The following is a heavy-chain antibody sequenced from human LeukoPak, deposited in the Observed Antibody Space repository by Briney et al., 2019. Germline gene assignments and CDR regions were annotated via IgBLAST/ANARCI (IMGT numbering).Heavy chain of an antibody. Sequence: GRSLRLSCTASGFTFGDYAMSWFRQAPGKGLEWVGFIRGKAYGGTTEYAASVKGRFTISRDDSKSIAYLQMNSLKTEDTAVYYCTRDPYSSYDFRWGQGTLVTVSS. J-gene: IGHJ4*02. D-gene: IGHD5-12*01. V-gene: IGHV3-49*03. CDR3: TRDPYSSYDFR. CDR1: GFTFGDYA. CDR2: IRGKAYGGTT.